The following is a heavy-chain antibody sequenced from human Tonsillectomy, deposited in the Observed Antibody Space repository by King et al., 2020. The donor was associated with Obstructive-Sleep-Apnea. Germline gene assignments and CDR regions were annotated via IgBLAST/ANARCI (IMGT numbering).Heavy chain of an antibody. J-gene: IGHJ4*01. V-gene: IGHV3-13*01. CDR3: VRFAHNCSRTSFYFYFYY. D-gene: IGHD2-2*01. CDR2: IVTAGDT. Sequence: QLVESGGGLVQPGGSLRLSCAASGFTFSSYDMHWVRQATGKGLEWVSAIVTAGDTYYPGSVKGRFTISRENAKNSLYLHVNSLRAGDTAVYYCVRFAHNCSRTSFYFYFYYFCPGTLVTVSS. CDR1: GFTFSSYD.